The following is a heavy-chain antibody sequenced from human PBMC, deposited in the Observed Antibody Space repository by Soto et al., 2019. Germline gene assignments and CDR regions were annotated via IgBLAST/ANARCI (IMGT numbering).Heavy chain of an antibody. Sequence: QVQLVQSGAEVKKPGSSVKVSCKASGGTLSSYAISWVRQAPGQGLEWMGGIIPIFGTANYAQKFQGRVTITADESTSTAYMELSSLRSEDTAVYYCARGTLSGYYPYWYYGMDVWGQGTTVTVSS. J-gene: IGHJ6*02. CDR3: ARGTLSGYYPYWYYGMDV. D-gene: IGHD3-22*01. V-gene: IGHV1-69*01. CDR2: IIPIFGTA. CDR1: GGTLSSYA.